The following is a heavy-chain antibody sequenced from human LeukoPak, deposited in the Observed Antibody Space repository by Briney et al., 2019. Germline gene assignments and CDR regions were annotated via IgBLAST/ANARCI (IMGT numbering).Heavy chain of an antibody. CDR2: INHGGST. Sequence: SETLSLTCGVSGMSLSDYYWTWIRQSPGKGLEWIGEINHGGSTDYNPSLKSRVTISIDTSKNQFSLKLSSVTAADTAVYYCASFYSSGWRSPLYYYYGMDVWGQGTTVTVSS. CDR3: ASFYSSGWRSPLYYYYGMDV. CDR1: GMSLSDYY. D-gene: IGHD6-19*01. V-gene: IGHV4-34*01. J-gene: IGHJ6*02.